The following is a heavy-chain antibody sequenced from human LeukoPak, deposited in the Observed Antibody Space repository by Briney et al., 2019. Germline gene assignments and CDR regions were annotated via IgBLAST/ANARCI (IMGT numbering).Heavy chain of an antibody. Sequence: ASVKVSCKASGGTFSSYAISWVRQAPGQGLEWMGIINPSGGSTNHAQKFQGRVTMTRDTSTSTVYMELSSLRSDDTAVYYCARLGYCGSTSCQWGQGTLVTVSS. CDR1: GGTFSSYA. D-gene: IGHD2-2*03. V-gene: IGHV1-46*01. J-gene: IGHJ4*02. CDR3: ARLGYCGSTSCQ. CDR2: INPSGGST.